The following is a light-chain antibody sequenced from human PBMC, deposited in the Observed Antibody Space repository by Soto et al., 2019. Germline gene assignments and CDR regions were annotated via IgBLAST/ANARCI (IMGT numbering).Light chain of an antibody. Sequence: SSELTQPLSVSVALGQTARITCGGNNIGSNNVHWYQQKPGQAPVLVIYRNYNRPSGIPERFSGSNSGNTATLTISRAQAGDEADYYCQVWDTTTVFGGGTKLTVL. J-gene: IGLJ3*02. CDR1: NIGSNN. V-gene: IGLV3-9*01. CDR2: RNY. CDR3: QVWDTTTV.